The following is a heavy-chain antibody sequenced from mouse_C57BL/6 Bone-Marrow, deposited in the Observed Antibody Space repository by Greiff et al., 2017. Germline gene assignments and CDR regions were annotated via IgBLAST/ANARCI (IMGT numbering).Heavy chain of an antibody. CDR1: GFTFSSYG. V-gene: IGHV5-6*02. CDR2: ISSGGSYT. Sequence: EVLLVESGGDLVKPGGSLKLSCAASGFTFSSYGMSWVRQTPDKRLEWVATISSGGSYTYYPDSVKGRFTISRDNAKNTLYLQMSSLTSEDTAMXYCERRGYYGSPYYFDYWGQGTTLTVSS. CDR3: ERRGYYGSPYYFDY. J-gene: IGHJ2*01. D-gene: IGHD1-1*01.